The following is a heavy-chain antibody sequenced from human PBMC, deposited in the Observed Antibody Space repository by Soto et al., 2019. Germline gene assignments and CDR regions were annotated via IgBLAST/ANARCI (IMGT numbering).Heavy chain of an antibody. J-gene: IGHJ3*02. Sequence: GGSLRLSCAASGFTFSSYSMNWARQAPGKGLEWVSSISSSSYIYYADSVKGRFTISRDDAKNSLYLQMNSLRAEDTAVYYCARDRKRQWVSRRGDAFDIWGQGTMVTVSS. D-gene: IGHD6-19*01. CDR1: GFTFSSYS. CDR3: ARDRKRQWVSRRGDAFDI. CDR2: ISSSSYI. V-gene: IGHV3-21*01.